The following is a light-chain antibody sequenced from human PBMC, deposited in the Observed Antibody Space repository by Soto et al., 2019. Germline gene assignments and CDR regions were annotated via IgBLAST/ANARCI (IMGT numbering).Light chain of an antibody. V-gene: IGKV3-11*01. Sequence: EIVLTQSPATLSLSPGERATLSCRASQSVSSYLAWYQQKPGQAPRLLIYDASNRATGIPARFSGSGSGTEFTLTISSLQPDDFATYYCQQYTNYPWTFGQGTKVDI. J-gene: IGKJ1*01. CDR2: DAS. CDR3: QQYTNYPWT. CDR1: QSVSSY.